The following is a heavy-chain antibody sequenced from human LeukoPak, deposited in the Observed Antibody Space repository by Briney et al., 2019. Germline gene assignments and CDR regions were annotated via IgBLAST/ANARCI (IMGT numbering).Heavy chain of an antibody. CDR2: ISGSGGST. CDR1: GFTFSSYA. V-gene: IGHV3-23*01. Sequence: GGSLRLSCAASGFTFSSYAMSWVRQAPGKGLEWVSAISGSGGSTYYADSVNGRFTISRDNSKNTLYLQMNSLRAEDTAVYYCAKGLLWFREFDYWGQGTLVTVSS. CDR3: AKGLLWFREFDY. D-gene: IGHD3-10*01. J-gene: IGHJ4*02.